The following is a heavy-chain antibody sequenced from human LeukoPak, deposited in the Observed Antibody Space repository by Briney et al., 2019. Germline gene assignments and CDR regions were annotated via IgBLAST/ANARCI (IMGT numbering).Heavy chain of an antibody. J-gene: IGHJ5*02. D-gene: IGHD2-2*02. V-gene: IGHV4-39*07. CDR2: IYYSGST. CDR1: GGSISSSSYY. CDR3: ARERVQAYCSSTSCYKANWFDP. Sequence: PSETLSLTCTVSGGSISSSSYYWGWIRQPPGKGLEWIGSIYYSGSTYYNPSLKSRVTISVDTFKNQFSLKLSSVTAADTAVYYCARERVQAYCSSTSCYKANWFDPWGQGTLVTVSS.